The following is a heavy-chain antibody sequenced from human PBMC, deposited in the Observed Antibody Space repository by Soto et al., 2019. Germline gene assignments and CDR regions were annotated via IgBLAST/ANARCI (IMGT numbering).Heavy chain of an antibody. CDR3: ARQRPTDGVWEFANYYGMDV. J-gene: IGHJ6*02. CDR1: GGSFSAYY. Sequence: PSETLSLTCAVYGGSFSAYYWSWVRQPPGKGLEWIGEIIHSESTKYNPSLKSRVTISVDTSKNQFSLKLSSVTAADTAVYYCARQRPTDGVWEFANYYGMDVWGQGTPVTVSS. V-gene: IGHV4-34*12. CDR2: IIHSEST. D-gene: IGHD1-26*01.